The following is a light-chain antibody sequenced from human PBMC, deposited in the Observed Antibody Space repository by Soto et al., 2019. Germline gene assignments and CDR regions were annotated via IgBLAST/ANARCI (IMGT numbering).Light chain of an antibody. J-gene: IGKJ2*01. CDR3: RQYNTYYT. CDR1: QSISNW. CDR2: DAS. Sequence: DIQMTQSPSTLSASVGDRVTITCRASQSISNWLAWYQQKPGKAPKLLIYDASSLESGVPSRFSGSGSGTEFPLTISSLQPEDFATYFCRQYNTYYTFGQGTKLEIK. V-gene: IGKV1-5*01.